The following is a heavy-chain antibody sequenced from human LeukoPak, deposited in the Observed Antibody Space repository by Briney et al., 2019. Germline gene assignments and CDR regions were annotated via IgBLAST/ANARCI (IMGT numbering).Heavy chain of an antibody. D-gene: IGHD2-15*01. CDR1: GGSIRSYY. J-gene: IGHJ4*02. Sequence: SETLSLTCTVSGGSIRSYYWSWIRQPPGKGLEWIGYIYYSGSTNYNPSLKSRVTISVDTSKNQIYLKLSSVAAADTAVYYCARDRRSGEDSNFWGQGTLVTVSS. V-gene: IGHV4-59*01. CDR2: IYYSGST. CDR3: ARDRRSGEDSNF.